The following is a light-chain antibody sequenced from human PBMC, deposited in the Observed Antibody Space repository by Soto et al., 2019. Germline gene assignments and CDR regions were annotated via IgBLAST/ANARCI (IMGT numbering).Light chain of an antibody. V-gene: IGKV1-9*01. CDR3: QQLNSYPLT. J-gene: IGKJ4*01. Sequence: DIQLTQSPSFLSASVGDRVTITCRASQDISSYLAWYQQKPGKAPKLLIYAASTLQSGVPSRFSGSGSGTEFTLTISSLQPEDFATYYCQQLNSYPLTGGGGTKVEIK. CDR2: AAS. CDR1: QDISSY.